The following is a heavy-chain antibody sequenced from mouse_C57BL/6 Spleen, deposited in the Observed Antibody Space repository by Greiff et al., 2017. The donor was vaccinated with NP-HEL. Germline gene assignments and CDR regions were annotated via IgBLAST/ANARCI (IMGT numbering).Heavy chain of an antibody. CDR1: GFSLTSYG. V-gene: IGHV2-5*01. D-gene: IGHD1-1*01. J-gene: IGHJ2*01. CDR3: AKNGGYYGSSYGYFDY. CDR2: IWRGGST. Sequence: VKLMESGPGLVQPSQSLSITCTVSGFSLTSYGVHWVRQSPGKGLEWLGVIWRGGSTDYNAAFMSRLSITKDNSKSQVFFKMNSLQADDTAIYYCAKNGGYYGSSYGYFDYWGQGTTLTVSS.